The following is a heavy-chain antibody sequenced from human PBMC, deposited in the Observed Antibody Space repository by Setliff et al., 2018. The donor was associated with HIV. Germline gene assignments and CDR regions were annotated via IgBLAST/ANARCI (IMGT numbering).Heavy chain of an antibody. Sequence: PSETLSLTCAVYGGLFTHYSWGWLRQSPGMGLEWLGEINHRGVTNYSPSLKTRGSLSVDTSKNQFSLKLSSVTAADTAVYYCARGYPGIAVAGLSYYYYYYMDVWGKGTTVTVSS. J-gene: IGHJ6*03. CDR2: INHRGVT. D-gene: IGHD6-19*01. V-gene: IGHV4-34*01. CDR3: ARGYPGIAVAGLSYYYYYYMDV. CDR1: GGLFTHYS.